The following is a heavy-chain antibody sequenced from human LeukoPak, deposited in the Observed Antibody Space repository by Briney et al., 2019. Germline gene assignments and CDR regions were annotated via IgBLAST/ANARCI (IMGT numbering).Heavy chain of an antibody. CDR3: ARGGYCSGGSCPYDAFDI. CDR1: GFTFSSYD. CDR2: IGTAGDP. D-gene: IGHD2-15*01. J-gene: IGHJ3*02. V-gene: IGHV3-13*05. Sequence: NPGGSLRLSCAASGFTFSSYDMHWVRQATGKGLEWVSAIGTAGDPYYPGSVKGRFTISRENAKNSLYLQMNSLRAGDTAVYYCARGGYCSGGSCPYDAFDIWGQGTMVTVSS.